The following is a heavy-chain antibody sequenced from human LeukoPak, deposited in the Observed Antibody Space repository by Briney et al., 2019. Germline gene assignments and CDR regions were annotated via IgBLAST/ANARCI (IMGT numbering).Heavy chain of an antibody. CDR1: GFTVSTNY. D-gene: IGHD3-10*01. J-gene: IGHJ4*02. Sequence: TGRSLRLSCAASGFTVSTNYMSWVRQASGKGLEWVSVIYTGGSTYYADSVKGRFTISRDNSKNTLYLQMNSLRAEDTAVYYCARWFKGPFDYWGQGTLVTVSS. CDR3: ARWFKGPFDY. V-gene: IGHV3-53*01. CDR2: IYTGGST.